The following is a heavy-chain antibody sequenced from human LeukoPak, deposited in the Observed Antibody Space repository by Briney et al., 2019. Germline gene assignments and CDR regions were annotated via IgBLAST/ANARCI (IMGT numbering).Heavy chain of an antibody. D-gene: IGHD6-19*01. J-gene: IGHJ4*02. CDR3: VRGPYSSGWYGLDY. CDR2: INPNGGST. CDR1: VYTFTYYY. V-gene: IGHV1-46*04. Sequence: ASVKVSCKPSVYTFTYYYMYCVRQAPGQGLECMGLINPNGGSTRYVQELQGRVTMTRGTSTRTVYMELSSLRSEDTAVYYCVRGPYSSGWYGLDYWGQGTLVTVSS.